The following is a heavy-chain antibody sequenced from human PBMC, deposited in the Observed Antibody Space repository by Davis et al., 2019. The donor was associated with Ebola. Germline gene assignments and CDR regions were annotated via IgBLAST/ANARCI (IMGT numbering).Heavy chain of an antibody. D-gene: IGHD1-26*01. J-gene: IGHJ3*02. V-gene: IGHV3-23*01. CDR2: ISGSGGST. Sequence: PGGSLRLSCAASGFTFSSYAMSWVRQAPGKGLEWVSAISGSGGSTYYADSVKGRFTISRDNSKNTLYLQMNSLRAEDTAVYYCSVSGSYPIDAFDIWGQGTMVTVSS. CDR3: SVSGSYPIDAFDI. CDR1: GFTFSSYA.